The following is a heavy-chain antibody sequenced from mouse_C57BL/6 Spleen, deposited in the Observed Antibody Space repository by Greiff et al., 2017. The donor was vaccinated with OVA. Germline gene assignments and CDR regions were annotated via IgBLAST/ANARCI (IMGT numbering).Heavy chain of an antibody. Sequence: EVKLVESGGGLVKPGGSLKLSCAASGFTFSDYGMHWVRQAPEKGLEWVAYISSGSSTIYYADTVKGRFTISRDNAKNTLFLQMTSLRSEDTAMYYCARLYWYFDVWGTGTTVTVSS. CDR2: ISSGSSTI. J-gene: IGHJ1*03. CDR1: GFTFSDYG. CDR3: ARLYWYFDV. V-gene: IGHV5-17*01.